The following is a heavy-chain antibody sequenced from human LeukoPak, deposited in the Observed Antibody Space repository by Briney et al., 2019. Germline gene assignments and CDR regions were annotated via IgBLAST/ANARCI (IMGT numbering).Heavy chain of an antibody. CDR1: GFTFSSYS. J-gene: IGHJ4*02. V-gene: IGHV3-21*01. CDR2: ISSSSSYI. CDR3: AKVKYTGYSPTHFFDF. Sequence: GGSLRLSCAASGFTFSSYSMNWVRQAPGKGLEWVSSISSSSSYIYYAYSVRGRFTISRDNAKNSLYLQMNSLRPEDTATYYCAKVKYTGYSPTHFFDFWGQGTRVTVSS. D-gene: IGHD2-2*02.